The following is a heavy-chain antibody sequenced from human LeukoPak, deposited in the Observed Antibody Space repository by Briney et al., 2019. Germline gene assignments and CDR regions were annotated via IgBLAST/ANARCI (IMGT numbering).Heavy chain of an antibody. J-gene: IGHJ6*02. V-gene: IGHV1-8*01. CDR1: GYTFTSYD. CDR2: MNPNSGNT. Sequence: ASVKVSCKASGYTFTSYDINWVRQATGQGLEWMGWMNPNSGNTGYAQKFQGRVTMTRNTSISTAYMELSSLRSEDTAVYYCARVSVVVVPAAILYYGMDVWGQGTTVTVSS. D-gene: IGHD2-2*02. CDR3: ARVSVVVVPAAILYYGMDV.